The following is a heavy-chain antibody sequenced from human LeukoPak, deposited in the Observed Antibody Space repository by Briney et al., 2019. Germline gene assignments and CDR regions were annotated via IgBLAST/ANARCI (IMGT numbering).Heavy chain of an antibody. CDR3: AKDGIVGPTREFDY. V-gene: IGHV3-33*06. CDR1: GFPFSSYS. J-gene: IGHJ4*02. CDR2: IWYDGSNK. D-gene: IGHD1-26*01. Sequence: PGGSLRLSCAASGFPFSSYSMNWVRQAPGKGLEWVAVIWYDGSNKYYADSVKGRFTISRDNSKNTLYLQMNSLRAEDTAVYYCAKDGIVGPTREFDYWGQGTLVTVSS.